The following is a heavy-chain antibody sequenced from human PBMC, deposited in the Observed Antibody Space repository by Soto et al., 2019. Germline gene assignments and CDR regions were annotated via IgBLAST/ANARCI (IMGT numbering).Heavy chain of an antibody. CDR2: ISSSSYI. D-gene: IGHD5-12*01. CDR3: ARGPPMATITFFAY. J-gene: IGHJ4*02. CDR1: GFPFSSYS. V-gene: IGHV3-21*01. Sequence: EVQLVESGGGLVKPGGSLRLSCAASGFPFSSYSMNWVRQAPGKGLEWVSSISSSSYIYYADSLQGRFTISRVNAKNSLYLQMNSLRAEDTAVYYCARGPPMATITFFAYWGQGTLVTVSS.